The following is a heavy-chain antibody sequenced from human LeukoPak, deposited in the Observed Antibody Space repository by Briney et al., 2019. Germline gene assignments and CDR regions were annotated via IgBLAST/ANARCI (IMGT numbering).Heavy chain of an antibody. CDR3: ARKLRGSGLDY. V-gene: IGHV4-34*01. D-gene: IGHD3-16*01. CDR2: INHSGST. Sequence: SETLSLTCAVYGGSFSGYYWSWIRQPPGKGLEWIGEINHSGSTNYNPSLKSRVTISVDTSKNQFSLKLSSVTAADTAVYYCARKLRGSGLDYWGRGTLVTVSS. J-gene: IGHJ4*02. CDR1: GGSFSGYY.